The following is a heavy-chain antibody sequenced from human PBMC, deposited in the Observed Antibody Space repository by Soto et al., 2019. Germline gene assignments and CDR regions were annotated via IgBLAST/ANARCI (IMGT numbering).Heavy chain of an antibody. V-gene: IGHV3-33*01. D-gene: IGHD4-17*01. Sequence: QVQLVESGGGVVQPGRSLRLSCAASGFTFSSYGMHWVRQAPGKGLEWVAVIWYDGSNKYYADSVKGRFTISKDNSNNTLYLQMNSMRSEDTAVYYCASYLDGDYGAVDYCGQGTLVTVS. J-gene: IGHJ4*02. CDR2: IWYDGSNK. CDR1: GFTFSSYG. CDR3: ASYLDGDYGAVDY.